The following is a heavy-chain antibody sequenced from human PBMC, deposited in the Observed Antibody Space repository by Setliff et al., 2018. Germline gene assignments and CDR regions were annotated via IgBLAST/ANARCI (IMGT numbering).Heavy chain of an antibody. V-gene: IGHV4-39*01. J-gene: IGHJ4*02. CDR1: GASLNSGVYY. Sequence: SETLSLTCSVSGASLNSGVYYWGWIRQPPGKGLEWIGRIYYRGDTYYNASLTGRLTLSVDTAQNQFSLRLTSVTAADTAVYYCARTGTYRYFDYWGQGALVTVSS. D-gene: IGHD1-1*01. CDR3: ARTGTYRYFDY. CDR2: IYYRGDT.